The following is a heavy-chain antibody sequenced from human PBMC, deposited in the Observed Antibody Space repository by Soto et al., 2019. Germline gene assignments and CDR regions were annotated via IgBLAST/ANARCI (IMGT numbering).Heavy chain of an antibody. CDR3: AKQRADFGSGSDTFFLDN. CDR2: ISGSGGTT. Sequence: EVQLLESGGGLVQPGGSLRISCLASGFTFSSNSMSWVRQAPGKGLEWVSAISGSGGTTFHADSVTGRFAVSRDNSISTLYLEMDSLSAAGTAVYYCAKQRADFGSGSDTFFLDNWGRGTLVTVSS. D-gene: IGHD3-10*01. CDR1: GFTFSSNS. J-gene: IGHJ4*02. V-gene: IGHV3-23*01.